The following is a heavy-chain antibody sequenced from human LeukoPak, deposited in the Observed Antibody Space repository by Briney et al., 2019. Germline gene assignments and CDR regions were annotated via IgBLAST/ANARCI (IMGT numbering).Heavy chain of an antibody. CDR1: GFDFHNYV. D-gene: IGHD3-9*01. CDR3: ASLDISTGYQFDY. V-gene: IGHV3-53*01. Sequence: GGSLRLSCAASGFDFHNYVIHWVRQAPGKGLEWVSVIYSGGSTYYADSVKGRFTISRDNSKNTLYLQMNSLRAEDTAVYYCASLDISTGYQFDYWGQGTLVTVSS. CDR2: IYSGGST. J-gene: IGHJ4*02.